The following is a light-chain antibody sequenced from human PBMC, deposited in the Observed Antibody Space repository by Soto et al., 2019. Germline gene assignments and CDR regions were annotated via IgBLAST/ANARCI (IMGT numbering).Light chain of an antibody. CDR1: QSVSSY. CDR2: DAS. V-gene: IGKV3-11*01. J-gene: IGKJ4*01. Sequence: EIVLTQSPATLSLSPGERATLSCRASQSVSSYLAWYQQKPGQAPRLLIYDASNRATGIPARFSGSGSGTEVTLTISSLEPEDFAVYYCQQRSNWPLTFGGGTRVEIK. CDR3: QQRSNWPLT.